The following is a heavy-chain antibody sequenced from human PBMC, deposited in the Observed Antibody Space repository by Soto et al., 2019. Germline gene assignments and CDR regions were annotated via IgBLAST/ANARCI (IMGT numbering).Heavy chain of an antibody. D-gene: IGHD3-10*01. CDR3: AKGRGGSGSLTPRVDF. V-gene: IGHV3-23*01. J-gene: IGHJ4*02. Sequence: EVQLLESGGGLVQPGGSLRLSCAASGFTFNNYAMTWVRQAPGKGLEQVSAVSGGGDTTSYADSVKGRFTVSRAGSKNTLYLQMSSLRAEDTALYYCAKGRGGSGSLTPRVDFWGQGTLVTVSS. CDR2: VSGGGDTT. CDR1: GFTFNNYA.